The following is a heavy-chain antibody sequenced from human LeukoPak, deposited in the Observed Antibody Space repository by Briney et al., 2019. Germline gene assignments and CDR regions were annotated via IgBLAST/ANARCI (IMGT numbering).Heavy chain of an antibody. J-gene: IGHJ4*02. CDR3: AREGSGWYGNFDY. CDR2: INPDSGGT. CDR1: GYTFTGYY. V-gene: IGHV1-2*02. D-gene: IGHD6-19*01. Sequence: GASVKVSCKASGYTFTGYYIHWVRQAPGQGLEWMGWINPDSGGTNYAQKFQGRVTMTGDTSISTAYMEVSRLRSDDTAVYYCAREGSGWYGNFDYWGQGTLVTVSS.